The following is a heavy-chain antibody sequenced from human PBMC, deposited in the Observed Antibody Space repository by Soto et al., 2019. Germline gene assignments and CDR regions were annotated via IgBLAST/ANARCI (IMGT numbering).Heavy chain of an antibody. Sequence: SGPTLVNPTQTLTLTCTFSGFSLSTSGVGVGWIRQPPGKALEWLALIYWNDDKRYSPTLMSRLTMTKDTSKNQVVLTMTNVDPVDTATYYCARSRSITMVVVGEGSNGFDPWGQGTLVTVSS. D-gene: IGHD3-22*01. CDR2: IYWNDDK. V-gene: IGHV2-5*01. CDR1: GFSLSTSGVG. CDR3: ARSRSITMVVVGEGSNGFDP. J-gene: IGHJ5*02.